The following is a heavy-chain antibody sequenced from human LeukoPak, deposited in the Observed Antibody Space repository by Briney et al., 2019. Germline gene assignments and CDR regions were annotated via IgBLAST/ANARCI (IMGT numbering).Heavy chain of an antibody. Sequence: GGSLRLSCAASGFTFSNYNMNWVRQAPGKVLEWVSSITYSSTYIYYADSVKGRFTISRDNAKNSLYLQMNSLRAEDTAVYYCARDLIIWGASLLGAFDIWGQGTMVTVSS. D-gene: IGHD3-16*01. CDR1: GFTFSNYN. V-gene: IGHV3-21*01. CDR3: ARDLIIWGASLLGAFDI. CDR2: ITYSSTYI. J-gene: IGHJ3*02.